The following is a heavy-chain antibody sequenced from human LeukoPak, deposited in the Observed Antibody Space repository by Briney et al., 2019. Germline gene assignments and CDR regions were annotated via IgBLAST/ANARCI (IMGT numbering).Heavy chain of an antibody. D-gene: IGHD3-10*01. V-gene: IGHV4-4*02. CDR2: IYHSGST. Sequence: PSGTLSLTCAVSGGSISSTNWWSWVRQPPGKGLDWIGEIYHSGSTNYNPSLKSRVTISVDKSKNEFFLKLTSVTAADTAVYFCARGGSGSYVVDPWGQGTLVIVSS. CDR3: ARGGSGSYVVDP. CDR1: GGSISSTNW. J-gene: IGHJ5*02.